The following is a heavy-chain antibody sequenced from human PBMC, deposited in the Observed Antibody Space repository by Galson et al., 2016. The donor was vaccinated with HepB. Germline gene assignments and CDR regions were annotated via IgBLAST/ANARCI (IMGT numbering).Heavy chain of an antibody. CDR2: VSASGGST. Sequence: SLRLSCAASGFTFTSSAMTWVRQAPGKGLEWVSSVSASGGSTYYADSVKGRFTMSRDNSKNTLFLLMDNVRDEDTAVYYCAKAPFRGVTPIYIDYWGQGSLVTVSS. CDR3: AKAPFRGVTPIYIDY. D-gene: IGHD3-16*01. V-gene: IGHV3-23*01. J-gene: IGHJ4*02. CDR1: GFTFTSSA.